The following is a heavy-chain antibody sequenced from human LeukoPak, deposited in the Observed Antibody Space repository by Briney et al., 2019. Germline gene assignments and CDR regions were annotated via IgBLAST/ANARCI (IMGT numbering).Heavy chain of an antibody. CDR1: GFTFRDHY. CDR2: ISSRGTTI. D-gene: IGHD3-16*01. V-gene: IGHV3-11*01. Sequence: NPGGSLRLSCAASGFTFRDHYMTWIRQSPGKGLEWVSSISSRGTTIYYADSVKGRFTVSRDNAHNSLYLQMTSLRAEDTAVYYCARDASLYDYISYMDVWGQGTTVIVSS. CDR3: ARDASLYDYISYMDV. J-gene: IGHJ6*02.